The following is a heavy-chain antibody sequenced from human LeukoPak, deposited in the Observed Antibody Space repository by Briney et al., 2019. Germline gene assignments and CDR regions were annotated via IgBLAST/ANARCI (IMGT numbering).Heavy chain of an antibody. D-gene: IGHD3-10*01. CDR3: ARAFISANNYGSGSYSANYYYYYGMDV. V-gene: IGHV3-30*01. CDR1: GFTFSTYT. Sequence: PGGSLRLSCSASGFTFSTYTLHWVRQSPGKGLEWVALIPYDGSNKYYADSVKGRFTISRDNSRTTLYLQMNSLRAEDTAMYYCARAFISANNYGSGSYSANYYYYYGMDVWGQGTTVTVSS. CDR2: IPYDGSNK. J-gene: IGHJ6*02.